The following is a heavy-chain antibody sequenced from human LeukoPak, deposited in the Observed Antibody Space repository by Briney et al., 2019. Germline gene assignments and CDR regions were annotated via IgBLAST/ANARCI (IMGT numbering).Heavy chain of an antibody. CDR2: IYHSGST. J-gene: IGHJ4*02. CDR3: AREWGSGSYYNWYNFDF. Sequence: SETLSLTCAVYGGSFSGYYWSWIRQPPGKGLEWIGSIYHSGSTSYNASLKSRVTISVDTSKNQFSLKLTSVTAADTAVYYCAREWGSGSYYNWYNFDFWGQGTLVTVSS. CDR1: GGSFSGYY. V-gene: IGHV4-34*01. D-gene: IGHD3-10*01.